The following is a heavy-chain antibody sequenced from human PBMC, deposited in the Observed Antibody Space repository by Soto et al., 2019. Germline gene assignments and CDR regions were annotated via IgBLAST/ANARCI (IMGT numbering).Heavy chain of an antibody. CDR3: AKDRSIFNSDGGGFDN. CDR1: GFTFSSYA. V-gene: IGHV3-23*01. CDR2: ISGTGGST. Sequence: AQLLESGGSLVQPGGSLRLSCAASGFTFSSYAMSWVRQAPGKGLEWVSGISGTGGSTYYADSVKGRFTISRDNSKNTLYLQMSSLRAGDTALYYCAKDRSIFNSDGGGFDNWGQGTLVTVSS. D-gene: IGHD6-6*01. J-gene: IGHJ4*02.